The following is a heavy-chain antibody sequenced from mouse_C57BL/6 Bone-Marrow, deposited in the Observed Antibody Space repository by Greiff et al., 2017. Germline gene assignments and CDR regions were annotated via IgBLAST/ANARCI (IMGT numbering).Heavy chain of an antibody. V-gene: IGHV1-66*01. CDR1: GYSFTSYY. CDR3: ADGYPFDY. D-gene: IGHD2-3*01. J-gene: IGHJ2*01. Sequence: VQLVESGPELVKPGASVKISCKASGYSFTSYYIHWVKQRPGQGLEWIGWIYPGSGNTKYNEKFKGKATLTADTSSSTAYMQLSSLTSEDSAVYYCADGYPFDYWGQGTTLTVSS. CDR2: IYPGSGNT.